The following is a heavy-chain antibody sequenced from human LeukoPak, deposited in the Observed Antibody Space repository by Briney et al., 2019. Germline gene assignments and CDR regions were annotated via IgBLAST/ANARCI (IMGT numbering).Heavy chain of an antibody. D-gene: IGHD3-3*01. J-gene: IGHJ4*02. CDR1: GYTFTGYY. CDR3: ARAADFWSGYYFDY. V-gene: IGHV1-2*02. Sequence: ASVKVSCKASGYTFTGYYMHWVRQAPGRGLEWMGWINPNSGGTNYAQKFQGRVTMTRDTSISTAYMELSRLRSDDTAVYYCARAADFWSGYYFDYWGQGTLVTVSS. CDR2: INPNSGGT.